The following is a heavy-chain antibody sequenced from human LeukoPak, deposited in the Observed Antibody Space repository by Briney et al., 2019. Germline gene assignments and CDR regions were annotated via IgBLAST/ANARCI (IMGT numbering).Heavy chain of an antibody. V-gene: IGHV4-34*01. D-gene: IGHD6-13*01. CDR3: ARGCGSQDSSSWYVGRFHYYYYMDV. J-gene: IGHJ6*03. CDR1: GGSFSGYY. CDR2: INHSGST. Sequence: SETPSLTCAVYGGSFSGYYWSWIRQPPGKGLEWIGEINHSGSTNYNPSLKSRVTISVDTSKNQFSLKLSSVTAADTAVYYCARGCGSQDSSSWYVGRFHYYYYMDVWGKGTTVTVSS.